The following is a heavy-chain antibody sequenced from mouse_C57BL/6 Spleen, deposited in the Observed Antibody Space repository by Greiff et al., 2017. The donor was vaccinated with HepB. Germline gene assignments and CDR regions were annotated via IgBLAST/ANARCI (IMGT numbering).Heavy chain of an antibody. V-gene: IGHV1-62-2*01. CDR1: GYTFTEYT. CDR3: ARHEVEGEGYDDGPSWFAY. J-gene: IGHJ3*01. CDR2: FYPGSGSI. Sequence: VQLVESGAELVKPGASVKLSCKASGYTFTEYTIHWVKQRSGQGLEWIGWFYPGSGSIKYNEKFKDKATLTADKSSSTVYMELSRLTSEDSAVYFCARHEVEGEGYDDGPSWFAYWGQGTLVTVSA. D-gene: IGHD2-2*01.